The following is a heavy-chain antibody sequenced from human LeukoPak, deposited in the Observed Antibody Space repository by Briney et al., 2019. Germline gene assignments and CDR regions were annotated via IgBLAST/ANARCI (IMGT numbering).Heavy chain of an antibody. V-gene: IGHV3-30*04. CDR3: AKVEYYYDSSGYYLGHFDY. D-gene: IGHD3-22*01. CDR1: GFTFSSYV. CDR2: ISYDGGNK. Sequence: PGGSLRLSCVDSGFTFSSYVMHWVRQAPGKGLEWVALISYDGGNKVYADSVKGRFTISRDNSKNTLYLQMNSLRAEDTAVYYCAKVEYYYDSSGYYLGHFDYWGQGTLVTVSS. J-gene: IGHJ4*02.